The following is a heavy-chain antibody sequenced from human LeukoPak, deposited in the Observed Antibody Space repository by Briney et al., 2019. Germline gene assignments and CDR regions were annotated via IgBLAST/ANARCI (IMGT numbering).Heavy chain of an antibody. J-gene: IGHJ5*02. Sequence: ASVKVSCKASGGTFSSYAISWVRQAPGQGLEWMGGIIPIFGTANYAQQFQGRVTITTDESTSTAYKELSSLRSEDTAVYYCARSEGRYCSSTSCPYGRINWFDPWGQGTLVTVSS. CDR3: ARSEGRYCSSTSCPYGRINWFDP. V-gene: IGHV1-69*05. CDR2: IIPIFGTA. CDR1: GGTFSSYA. D-gene: IGHD2-2*01.